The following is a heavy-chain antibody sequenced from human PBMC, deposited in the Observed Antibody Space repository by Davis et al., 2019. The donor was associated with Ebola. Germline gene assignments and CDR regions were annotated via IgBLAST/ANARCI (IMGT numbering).Heavy chain of an antibody. V-gene: IGHV4-39*01. CDR3: ERHLRIPNGYYYDSSGYLRWFDP. CDR1: GGSISSSSYY. CDR2: IYYSGST. Sequence: SETLSLTCTVSGGSISSSSYYWGWLRQPPGKGLEWIGSIYYSGSTYYNPSLKSPVTISVDTSKNQFSLKLSSVTAADTAVYYCERHLRIPNGYYYDSSGYLRWFDPWGQGTLVTVSS. D-gene: IGHD3-22*01. J-gene: IGHJ5*02.